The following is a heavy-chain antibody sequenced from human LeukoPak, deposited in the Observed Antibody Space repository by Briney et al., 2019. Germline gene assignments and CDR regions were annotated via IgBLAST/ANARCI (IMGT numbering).Heavy chain of an antibody. CDR1: GFTFSRYA. D-gene: IGHD3-10*01. CDR3: ANARLYYGSGSYYS. J-gene: IGHJ4*02. CDR2: ISGSGGST. V-gene: IGHV3-23*01. Sequence: GGSLRLSCAASGFTFSRYAMSWVRQAPGKGLEWVSAISGSGGSTYYADSVKGRFTISRDNSKNTLYLQMNSLRAEDTAVYYCANARLYYGSGSYYSWGQGTLVTVSS.